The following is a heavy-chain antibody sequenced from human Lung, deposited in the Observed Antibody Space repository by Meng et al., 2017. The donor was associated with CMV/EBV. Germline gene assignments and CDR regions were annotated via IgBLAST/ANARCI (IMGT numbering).Heavy chain of an antibody. J-gene: IGHJ4*02. D-gene: IGHD3-16*01. V-gene: IGHV1-18*01. CDR2: INTANGAP. CDR1: GYYFNAFG. CDR3: ARRRGVYHFLEGGGDAYFDY. Sequence: SVKVSCXGSGYYFNAFGISWMRQAPGQGLEWMGWINTANGAPRYAQRFQGRVTMTTDKSTATSYMELRSLTSDDTAVYYCARRRGVYHFLEGGGDAYFDYWGQGKPVTCSS.